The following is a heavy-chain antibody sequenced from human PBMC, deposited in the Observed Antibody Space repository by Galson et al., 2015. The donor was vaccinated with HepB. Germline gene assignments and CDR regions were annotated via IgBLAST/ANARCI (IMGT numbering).Heavy chain of an antibody. Sequence: SVKVSCKASGYTFTSYAMHWVRQAPGQRLEWMGWINAGNGNTKYSQKFQGRVTFTRDTSASTAYMELSSLRSEDTAVYYCARGESCSSTSCYTRFLGWFDPWGQGTLVTVSS. V-gene: IGHV1-3*01. J-gene: IGHJ5*02. CDR2: INAGNGNT. CDR3: ARGESCSSTSCYTRFLGWFDP. CDR1: GYTFTSYA. D-gene: IGHD2-2*02.